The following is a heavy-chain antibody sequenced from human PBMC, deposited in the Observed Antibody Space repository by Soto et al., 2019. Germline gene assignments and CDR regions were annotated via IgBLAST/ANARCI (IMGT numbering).Heavy chain of an antibody. Sequence: GALRVSCAASGFTFSSYAMSWVRQAPGKGLEWVSAISGSGGSTYYADSVKGRFTISRDNSKNTLYLQMNSLRAEDTAVYYCAKGTARENYYYGMDVWGQGTTVTVS. CDR1: GFTFSSYA. CDR3: AKGTARENYYYGMDV. D-gene: IGHD1-1*01. J-gene: IGHJ6*02. CDR2: ISGSGGST. V-gene: IGHV3-23*01.